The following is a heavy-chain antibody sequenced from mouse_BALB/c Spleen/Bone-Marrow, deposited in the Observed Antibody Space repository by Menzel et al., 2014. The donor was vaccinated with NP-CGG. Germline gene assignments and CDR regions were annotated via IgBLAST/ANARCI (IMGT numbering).Heavy chain of an antibody. V-gene: IGHV1-47*01. CDR2: FHPFNDDT. CDR3: ARKGPRNAMDY. CDR1: GYTFTTYP. Sequence: VMLVESGAEVVKPGASVKMSCKALGYTFTTYPIEWMKQNHGKSLEWIGNFHPFNDDTKYNEKFKDKAKLTVEKSSSTVYLEVSRLTSDDSAIYYCARKGPRNAMDYWGQGTSVTVSS. J-gene: IGHJ4*01. D-gene: IGHD3-3*01.